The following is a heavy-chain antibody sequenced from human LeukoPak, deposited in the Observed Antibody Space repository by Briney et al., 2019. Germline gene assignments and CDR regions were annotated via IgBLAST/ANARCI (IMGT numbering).Heavy chain of an antibody. CDR3: TTATELIVATIPDY. CDR2: IKTKTDGAAT. J-gene: IGHJ4*02. Sequence: KPGGSLTLSCAASGFTFSDVWMTWVRQAPGKGMEWVGRIKTKTDGAATDYAAPVKGRFTILRDDSENMLYLQMKSLKTEDTALYYCTTATELIVATIPDYWGQGTLVTASS. D-gene: IGHD5-12*01. CDR1: GFTFSDVW. V-gene: IGHV3-15*01.